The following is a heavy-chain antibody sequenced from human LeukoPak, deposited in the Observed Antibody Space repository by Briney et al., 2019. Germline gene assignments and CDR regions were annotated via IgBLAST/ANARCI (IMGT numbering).Heavy chain of an antibody. CDR1: GGSISSGGYY. CDR3: ARDGGYSSSRYYYGMDV. Sequence: SETLSLTCTVSGGSISSGGYYWSWIRQHPGKGLEWIGYIYYSGSTYYNPSLKSRVTISVDTSKNQFSLKLSSVTAADTAVYYCARDGGYSSSRYYYGMDVWGQGTTVTVSS. V-gene: IGHV4-31*03. D-gene: IGHD6-13*01. J-gene: IGHJ6*02. CDR2: IYYSGST.